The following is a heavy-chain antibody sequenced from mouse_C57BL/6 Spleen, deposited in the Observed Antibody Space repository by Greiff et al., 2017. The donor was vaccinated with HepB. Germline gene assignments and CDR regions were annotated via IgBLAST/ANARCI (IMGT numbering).Heavy chain of an antibody. CDR2: ISSGGSYT. J-gene: IGHJ2*01. Sequence: EVKLQESGGDLVKPGGSLKLSCAASGFTFSSYSMSWVRQTPDKRLEWVATISSGGSYTYYPDSVKGRFTISRDNAKNTLYLQMSSLKSEDTAMYYCARHNWDVDYFDYWGQGTTLTVSS. V-gene: IGHV5-6*01. D-gene: IGHD4-1*01. CDR1: GFTFSSYS. CDR3: ARHNWDVDYFDY.